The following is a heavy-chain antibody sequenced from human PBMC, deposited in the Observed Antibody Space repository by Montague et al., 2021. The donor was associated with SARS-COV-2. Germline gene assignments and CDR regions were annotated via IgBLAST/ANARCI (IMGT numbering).Heavy chain of an antibody. D-gene: IGHD4-23*01. CDR1: GGSISSYY. J-gene: IGHJ6*02. V-gene: IGHV4-59*01. CDR3: ARGGGNSADYYNYTIDV. Sequence: SETLSLTCTVSGGSISSYYWTWIRQPPGKGLESIGYIYHNGSTKYNPSLKSRVTISVDTSKNQFSLKLSSVSVADTAVYYCARGGGNSADYYNYTIDVWGQGTTVTVFS. CDR2: IYHNGST.